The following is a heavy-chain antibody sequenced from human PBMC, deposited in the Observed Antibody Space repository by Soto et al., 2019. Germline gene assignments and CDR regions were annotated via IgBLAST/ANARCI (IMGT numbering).Heavy chain of an antibody. Sequence: EVQLLESGGGLVQPGGSLRLSCAASGFIFGSYAMTWVRQAPGKGLEWVSSMSGSGGSTYYADSVKGRFTISRDNSKNTLYLQMNSLRAEDTAIYYCAKDTRTAVVRDAFDIWGQGTMVTVSS. CDR1: GFIFGSYA. CDR2: MSGSGGST. CDR3: AKDTRTAVVRDAFDI. D-gene: IGHD4-17*01. J-gene: IGHJ3*02. V-gene: IGHV3-23*01.